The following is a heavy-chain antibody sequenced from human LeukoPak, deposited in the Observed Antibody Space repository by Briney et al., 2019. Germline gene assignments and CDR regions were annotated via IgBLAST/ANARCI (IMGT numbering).Heavy chain of an antibody. Sequence: SVKVSCKASGGTFSSYAISWVRQAPGQGLEWMGRIIPILGIANYAQKFQGRVTITADKSTSTAYMELSSLRSEDTAVYYCARGTNGDYESWFDPWGQGTLVTVSS. CDR1: GGTFSSYA. CDR3: ARGTNGDYESWFDP. J-gene: IGHJ5*02. CDR2: IIPILGIA. V-gene: IGHV1-69*04. D-gene: IGHD4-17*01.